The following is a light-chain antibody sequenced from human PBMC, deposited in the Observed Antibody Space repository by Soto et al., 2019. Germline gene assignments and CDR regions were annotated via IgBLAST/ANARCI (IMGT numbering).Light chain of an antibody. J-gene: IGKJ1*01. V-gene: IGKV1-5*01. CDR1: QSIESR. CDR3: QQYHFWWT. CDR2: EVS. Sequence: DIQMTQSPSTLSASVADRVTITCRASQSIESRLAWYQQKPGQAPRVIIYEVSYLESGVPSRCSSSGAGTEFTLTIDSLEPGDFATYYCQQYHFWWTFGQGTKVKI.